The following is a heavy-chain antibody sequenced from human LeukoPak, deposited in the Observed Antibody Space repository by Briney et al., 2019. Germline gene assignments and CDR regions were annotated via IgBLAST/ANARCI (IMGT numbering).Heavy chain of an antibody. D-gene: IGHD3-10*01. CDR3: ARYYGSGIVDWFDP. J-gene: IGHJ5*02. CDR2: IYTSGST. Sequence: PSETLSLTCTVSGGSISSYYWSWIRQPAGKGLEWIGRIYTSGSTNYNPSLKSRVTMSVGTSKNQFSLKLSSVTAADTAVYYCARYYGSGIVDWFDPWGQGTLVTVSS. V-gene: IGHV4-4*07. CDR1: GGSISSYY.